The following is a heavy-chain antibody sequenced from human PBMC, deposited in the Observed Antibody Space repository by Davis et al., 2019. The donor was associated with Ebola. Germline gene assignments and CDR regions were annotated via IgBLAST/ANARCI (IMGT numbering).Heavy chain of an antibody. J-gene: IGHJ4*02. V-gene: IGHV3-15*01. CDR2: IKSKTDGGTT. CDR3: THTKFDY. CDR1: GFVFSSYV. Sequence: PGGSLRLSCAASGFVFSSYVMSWVRRAPGKGLEWVGRIKSKTDGGTTDYAAPVKGRFTISRDDSKNTLYLQMNSLKTEDTAVYYCTHTKFDYWGQGTLVTVSS.